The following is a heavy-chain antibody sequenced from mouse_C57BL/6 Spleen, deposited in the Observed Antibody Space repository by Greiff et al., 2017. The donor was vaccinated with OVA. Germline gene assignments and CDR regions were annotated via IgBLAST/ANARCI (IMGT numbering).Heavy chain of an antibody. CDR1: GYSLTSYG. CDR2: IWRGGST. J-gene: IGHJ3*01. D-gene: IGHD1-1*01. V-gene: IGHV2-5*01. CDR3: AKSYYYGSSSFAY. Sequence: VQLQQPGPGLVQPSQSLSITCTVSGYSLTSYGVHWVRQSPGKGLEWLGVIWRGGSTDYNAAFMSRLNITKDNYKSQVFFKMNSLQADDTAIYYCAKSYYYGSSSFAYWGQGTLVTVSA.